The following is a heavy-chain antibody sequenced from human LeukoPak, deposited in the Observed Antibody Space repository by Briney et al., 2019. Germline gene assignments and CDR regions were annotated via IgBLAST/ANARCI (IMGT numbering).Heavy chain of an antibody. CDR2: ISYDGSNK. CDR1: GFTFSSYA. CDR3: ATPKDPITMIVVALDY. V-gene: IGHV3-30-3*01. J-gene: IGHJ4*02. Sequence: QAGGSLRLSCAASGFTFSSYAMHWVRQAPGKGLEWVAVISYDGSNKYYADSVKGRFTISRDNSKNTLYLQMNSLRAEDTAVYYCATPKDPITMIVVALDYWGKGTLVTVSS. D-gene: IGHD3-22*01.